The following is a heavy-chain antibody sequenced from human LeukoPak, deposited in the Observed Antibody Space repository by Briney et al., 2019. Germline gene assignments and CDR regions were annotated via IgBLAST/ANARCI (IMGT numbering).Heavy chain of an antibody. D-gene: IGHD3-16*01. Sequence: ASVKVSCKASGYTFTSYYMHWVRQAPGQGLEWMGIINPSGGSTSYAQKFQGRVTMTRDMSTSTVYMELSSLRSEDTAVYYCATLMTTSGGGLETFDIWGQGTMVTVSS. CDR2: INPSGGST. J-gene: IGHJ3*02. CDR1: GYTFTSYY. V-gene: IGHV1-46*01. CDR3: ATLMTTSGGGLETFDI.